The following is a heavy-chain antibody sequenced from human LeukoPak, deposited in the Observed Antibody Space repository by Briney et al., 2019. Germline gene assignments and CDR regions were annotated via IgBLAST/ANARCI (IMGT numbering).Heavy chain of an antibody. J-gene: IGHJ6*03. D-gene: IGHD2-15*01. CDR3: ARGHVVVVAAPYYYYYMDV. V-gene: IGHV1-8*03. CDR2: MNPNSGNT. Sequence: GASVKVSCKASGYTFTSYDINWVRQATGQGLEWMGRMNPNSGNTGYVQKFQGRVTITRNTSISTAYMELSSLRSEDTAVYYCARGHVVVVAAPYYYYYMDVWGKGTTVTVSS. CDR1: GYTFTSYD.